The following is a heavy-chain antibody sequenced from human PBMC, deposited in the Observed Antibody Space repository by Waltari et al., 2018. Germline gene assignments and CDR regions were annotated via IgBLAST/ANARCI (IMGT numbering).Heavy chain of an antibody. CDR2: INHSGST. J-gene: IGHJ3*02. V-gene: IGHV4-34*01. D-gene: IGHD1-1*01. CDR3: ARAKGYGAFDI. Sequence: QVQLQQWGAGLLKPSETLSLTCAVYGGSFSGYYWSWIRQPPGKGLEWIGEINHSGSTNYNPSLKSRVTISVDTSKNQFSLKLSSVTAADTAVYYCARAKGYGAFDIWGQGTMVTVSS. CDR1: GGSFSGYY.